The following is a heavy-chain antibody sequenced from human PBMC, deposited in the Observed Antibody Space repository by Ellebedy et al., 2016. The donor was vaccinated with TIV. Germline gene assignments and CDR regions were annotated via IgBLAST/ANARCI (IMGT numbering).Heavy chain of an antibody. Sequence: GSLRLXCAVYGGSFSGYYWSWIRQSPGKGLEWIGEIDHSGNTNYNPSLKSRVTISVDTSKNQFSLRLSSVTAADTAVYYCAGHHCSSSSCSFDYWGQGTLVTVSS. CDR1: GGSFSGYY. D-gene: IGHD2-2*01. J-gene: IGHJ4*02. CDR3: AGHHCSSSSCSFDY. CDR2: IDHSGNT. V-gene: IGHV4-34*01.